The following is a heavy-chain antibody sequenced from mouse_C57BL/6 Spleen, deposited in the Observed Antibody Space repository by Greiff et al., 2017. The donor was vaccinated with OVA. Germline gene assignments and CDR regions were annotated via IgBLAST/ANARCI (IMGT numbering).Heavy chain of an antibody. CDR1: GYSITSGYY. J-gene: IGHJ3*01. CDR2: ISYDGSN. V-gene: IGHV3-6*01. Sequence: EVKLMESGPGLVKPSQSLSLTCSVTGYSITSGYYWNWIRQFPGNKLEWMGYISYDGSNNYNPSLKNRISITRDTSKNQFFLKLNSVTTEDTATYYCARDGAYWEAAYWGQGTLVTVSA. CDR3: ARDGAYWEAAY. D-gene: IGHD4-1*01.